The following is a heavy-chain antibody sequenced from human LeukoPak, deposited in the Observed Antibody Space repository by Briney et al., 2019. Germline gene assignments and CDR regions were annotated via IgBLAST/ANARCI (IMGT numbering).Heavy chain of an antibody. CDR1: GGSISSGSYY. Sequence: SETLSLTCTVSGGSISSGSYYWSWIRQPAGKGLEWIGRIYTSGSTNYNPSLKSRVTISVDTSKNQFSLKLSSVTAADTAVYYCARALIAGVMVRGGDWFDPWGQGTLVTVSS. CDR3: ARALIAGVMVRGGDWFDP. V-gene: IGHV4-61*02. D-gene: IGHD3-10*01. J-gene: IGHJ5*02. CDR2: IYTSGST.